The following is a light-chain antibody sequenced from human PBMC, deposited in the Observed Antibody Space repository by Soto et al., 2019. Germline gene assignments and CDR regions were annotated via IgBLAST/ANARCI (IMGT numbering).Light chain of an antibody. J-gene: IGLJ2*01. V-gene: IGLV2-14*01. CDR1: SSDVGGYKY. CDR3: ASYTSSSTSVI. CDR2: EVS. Sequence: QSALTQPASVSGSPGQSITISCTGTSSDVGGYKYVSWYQQHPDKAPKLLIFEVSNRPPGISSRFSGSKAGNTASLTISGLQAEDEADYYCASYTSSSTSVIFGRGTKLTVL.